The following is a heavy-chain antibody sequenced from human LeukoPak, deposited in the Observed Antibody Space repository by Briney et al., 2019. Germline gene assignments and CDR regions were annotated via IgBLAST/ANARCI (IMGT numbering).Heavy chain of an antibody. D-gene: IGHD3-3*01. CDR1: GFTFSSYG. V-gene: IGHV3-30*02. CDR3: ARDKSRDDFWSGYYYYYYMDV. Sequence: GGSLRLSCAASGFTFSSYGMHWVRQAPGKGLEWVAFIRYDGSNKYYADSVKGRFTISRDNSKNTLYLQMNSLRAEDTAVYYCARDKSRDDFWSGYYYYYYMDVWGKGTTVTVSS. CDR2: IRYDGSNK. J-gene: IGHJ6*03.